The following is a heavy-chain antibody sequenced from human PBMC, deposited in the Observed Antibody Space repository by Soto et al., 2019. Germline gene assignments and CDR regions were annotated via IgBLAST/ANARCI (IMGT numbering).Heavy chain of an antibody. CDR3: ARAGVSGWSLDY. V-gene: IGHV1-3*01. J-gene: IGHJ4*02. D-gene: IGHD6-19*01. Sequence: ASVKVSCKASGYTFTSYGIHWVRQAPGQRLEWMGWINPGTGNTKYSQKFQGKVTITRDTSASTAYMGLSSLRSEDTAVYYCARAGVSGWSLDYWGQGTLVTVSS. CDR2: INPGTGNT. CDR1: GYTFTSYG.